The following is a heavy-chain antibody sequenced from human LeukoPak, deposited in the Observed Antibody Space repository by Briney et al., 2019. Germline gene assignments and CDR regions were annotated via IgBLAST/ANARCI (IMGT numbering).Heavy chain of an antibody. J-gene: IGHJ4*02. CDR1: GFNFNDYY. V-gene: IGHV3-11*01. D-gene: IGHD4-17*01. CDR3: ARDPDVTTWEWRTDGYFDY. Sequence: GGSLRLSCTASGFNFNDYYMSWIRQAPGKGLEWISYISSSGSSIDYADSVKGRFTISRDNAKNPLYLQMNSLRAEDTAVYYCARDPDVTTWEWRTDGYFDYWGQGTLVTVSS. CDR2: ISSSGSSI.